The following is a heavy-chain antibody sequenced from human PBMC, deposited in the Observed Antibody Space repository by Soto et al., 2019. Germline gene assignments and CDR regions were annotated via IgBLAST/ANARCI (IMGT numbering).Heavy chain of an antibody. CDR3: ARALFYSDSDGYYFEFDY. J-gene: IGHJ4*02. Sequence: KSGPTLVNPTETLTLTCSVSGFSLTDTRMGVSWIRQAPGKALEWLAHIISNDDKSYSTSLKSRLTISKDTSKSQAVLRMTNMDPVDTGRYYCARALFYSDSDGYYFEFDYWGPGTLVTVSS. CDR1: GFSLTDTRMG. V-gene: IGHV2-26*01. D-gene: IGHD3-22*01. CDR2: IISNDDK.